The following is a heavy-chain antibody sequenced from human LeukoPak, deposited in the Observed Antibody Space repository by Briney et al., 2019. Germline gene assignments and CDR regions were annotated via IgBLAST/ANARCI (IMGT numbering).Heavy chain of an antibody. CDR1: GYTFTSYY. CDR3: ARDREDGYKDY. D-gene: IGHD5-24*01. J-gene: IGHJ4*02. Sequence: ASVKVSCKASGYTFTSYYMHWVRQAPGQGLEWMGIINPSGGSTSYAQRFQGRVTMTRDTSTSTVYMELSSLRSEDTAVYYCARDREDGYKDYWGQGTLVTVSS. V-gene: IGHV1-46*01. CDR2: INPSGGST.